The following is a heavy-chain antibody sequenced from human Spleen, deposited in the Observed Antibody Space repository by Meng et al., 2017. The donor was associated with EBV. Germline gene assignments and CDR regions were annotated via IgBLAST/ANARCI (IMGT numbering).Heavy chain of an antibody. Sequence: QGQLQQWGAGLLKPSETLSLPCAVYGGSFSGYDWSWIRQPPGKGLEWIGEINHSGSTNYNPSLKSRVTISVDTSKKQFSLKLSSVTAADTAVYYCARGPGRGVVARRAFSVGDYWGQGTLVTVSS. CDR3: ARGPGRGVVARRAFSVGDY. J-gene: IGHJ4*02. V-gene: IGHV4-34*01. D-gene: IGHD3-10*01. CDR2: INHSGST. CDR1: GGSFSGYD.